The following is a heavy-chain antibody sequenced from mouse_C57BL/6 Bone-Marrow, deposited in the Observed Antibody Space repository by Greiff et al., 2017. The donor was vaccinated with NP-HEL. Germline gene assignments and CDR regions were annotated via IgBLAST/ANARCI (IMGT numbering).Heavy chain of an antibody. CDR1: YFAFMASA. V-gene: IGHV1-49*01. CDR3: ARGPDYSNYEWYFDV. D-gene: IGHD2-5*01. J-gene: IGHJ1*03. CDR2: FTMYSDAT. Sequence: LQQSGAELVRPGSSVKLSCKDSYFAFMASAMHWVKQRPGHGLEWIGSFTMYSDATEYSENFKGKATLTANTSSSIAYMELSSLTSEDSAVYYCARGPDYSNYEWYFDVWGTGTTVTVSS.